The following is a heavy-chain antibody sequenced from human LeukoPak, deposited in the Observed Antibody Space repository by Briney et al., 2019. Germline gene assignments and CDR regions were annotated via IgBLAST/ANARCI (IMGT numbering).Heavy chain of an antibody. Sequence: GGSLRLSCAASGFTFSSYSMNWVRQAPGKGLEWVSYISSSSSTIYYADSVKGRFTISRDNAENSLYLQMNSLRDEDTAVYYCARYYGDYGNDAFDIWGQGTMVTVSS. CDR3: ARYYGDYGNDAFDI. J-gene: IGHJ3*02. V-gene: IGHV3-48*02. D-gene: IGHD4-17*01. CDR1: GFTFSSYS. CDR2: ISSSSSTI.